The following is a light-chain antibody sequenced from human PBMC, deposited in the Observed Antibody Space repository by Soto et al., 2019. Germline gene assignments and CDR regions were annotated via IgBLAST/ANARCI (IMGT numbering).Light chain of an antibody. CDR3: SSYTSSSTPYV. CDR1: SSDVGGYNY. V-gene: IGLV2-14*01. CDR2: DVT. J-gene: IGLJ1*01. Sequence: QSALTQPASVSGSPGQSITISCTGTSSDVGGYNYVSWYQQHPVKAPKLMIYDVTNRPSGVSDRFSGSKSSNTASLTISGLQAEDEADYYCSSYTSSSTPYVFGTGTKV.